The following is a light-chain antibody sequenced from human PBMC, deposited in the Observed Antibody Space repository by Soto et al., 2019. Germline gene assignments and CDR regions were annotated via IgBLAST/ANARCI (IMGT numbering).Light chain of an antibody. Sequence: HSVLTHPASGSGFALESLTITSTETSSDVGGYNYVSWYQQHPGKAPKLMIYDVSNRPSGVSNRFSGSKSGNTASLTISGLQAEDEADYYCSSYTSSSTLYVFGTGTKVTVL. V-gene: IGLV2-14*01. CDR1: SSDVGGYNY. CDR3: SSYTSSSTLYV. CDR2: DVS. J-gene: IGLJ1*01.